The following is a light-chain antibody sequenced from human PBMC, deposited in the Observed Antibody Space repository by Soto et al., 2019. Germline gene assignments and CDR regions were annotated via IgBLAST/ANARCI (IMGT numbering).Light chain of an antibody. Sequence: DIQMTQSPSSLSASVGARVTIPCRASQSISIYLNWYQQKPGTAPKLLIYAASSLQSGVPSRFSGSGSGTYFTLTISSLQLEDFATYYCQQSYSTPYTFGQGTKLEIK. V-gene: IGKV1-39*01. CDR3: QQSYSTPYT. CDR2: AAS. J-gene: IGKJ2*01. CDR1: QSISIY.